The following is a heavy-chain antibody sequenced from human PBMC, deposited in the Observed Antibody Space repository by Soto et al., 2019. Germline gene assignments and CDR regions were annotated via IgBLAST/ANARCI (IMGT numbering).Heavy chain of an antibody. J-gene: IGHJ6*02. CDR3: SKYGSGTYYNVGLDGLDV. Sequence: EVQLLESGGGLVQPGGSLRLSCVASGFTFSDYAMSWFRQAPGKGLKWVSAISGSGGGTYYADSVKGRFTISRDRSGNTMYLQMNSLTVEYTAVYYCSKYGSGTYYNVGLDGLDVWGQGTTVTISS. D-gene: IGHD3-10*01. V-gene: IGHV3-23*01. CDR1: GFTFSDYA. CDR2: ISGSGGGT.